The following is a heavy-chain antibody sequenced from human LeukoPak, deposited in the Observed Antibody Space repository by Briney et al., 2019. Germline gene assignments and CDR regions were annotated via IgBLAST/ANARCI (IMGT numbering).Heavy chain of an antibody. CDR3: AAVTPPDY. CDR2: ITGSGDST. J-gene: IGHJ4*02. CDR1: GGSISSYY. V-gene: IGHV3-23*01. Sequence: PSETLSLTCTVSGGSISSYYWSWVRQAPGKGLEWASAITGSGDSTYYADSVRGRFTISRDNSKNTLFLQMNTLRAEDTAVYYCAAVTPPDYWGQGTLVTVSS. D-gene: IGHD4-23*01.